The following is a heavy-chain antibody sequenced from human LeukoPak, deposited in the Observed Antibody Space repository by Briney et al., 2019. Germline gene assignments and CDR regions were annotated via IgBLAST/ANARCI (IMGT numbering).Heavy chain of an antibody. Sequence: SVKVSCKASGGTFSSYAISWVRQAPGQGLEWMGRIIPILGIANYAQKFQGRVTITADKSTSTAYMELSRLRSDDTAVYYCARPPFLRGYSYGFWGQGTLVTVSS. D-gene: IGHD5-18*01. CDR3: ARPPFLRGYSYGF. J-gene: IGHJ4*02. CDR1: GGTFSSYA. V-gene: IGHV1-69*04. CDR2: IIPILGIA.